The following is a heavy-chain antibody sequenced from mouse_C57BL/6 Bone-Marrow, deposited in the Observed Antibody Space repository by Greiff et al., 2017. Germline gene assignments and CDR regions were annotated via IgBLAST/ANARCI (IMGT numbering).Heavy chain of an antibody. V-gene: IGHV1-69*01. CDR3: APYYGSSYWYFDD. J-gene: IGHJ1*03. D-gene: IGHD1-1*01. CDR1: GYTFTSYW. CDR2: IDPSDSYT. Sequence: QVQLQQPGAELVMPGASVKLSCKASGYTFTSYWMHWVKQRPGQGLEWIGEIDPSDSYTNYNQKFKGKSTLTVDKSSSTAYMQLSSLTSEDSAVYYYAPYYGSSYWYFDDWGTGTTVTVSS.